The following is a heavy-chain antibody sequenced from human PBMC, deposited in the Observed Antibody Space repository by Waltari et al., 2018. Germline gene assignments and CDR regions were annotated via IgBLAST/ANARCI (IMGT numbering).Heavy chain of an antibody. V-gene: IGHV4-59*11. CDR2: MSYSGRH. J-gene: IGHJ5*01. CDR1: GGSIKTHY. Sequence: QVQMQESGPGLVKPSGTLSLTCTVSGGSIKTHYWTWIRQTPGKGLEWIGHMSYSGRHDYNPPRRSRVTISVDTSKNQVSLNLKSGTAADTAVYYCARVVFGDFLGGWFDSWGRGTRVTVSS. D-gene: IGHD4-17*01. CDR3: ARVVFGDFLGGWFDS.